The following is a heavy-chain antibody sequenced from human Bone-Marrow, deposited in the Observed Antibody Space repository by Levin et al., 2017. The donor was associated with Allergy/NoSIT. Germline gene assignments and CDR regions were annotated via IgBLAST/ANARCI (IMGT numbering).Heavy chain of an antibody. CDR1: GFTFSSYA. Sequence: GESLKISCAASGFTFSSYAMSWVRQAPGKGLEWVSAISGSGGSTYYADSVKGRFTISRDNSKNTLYLQMNSLRAEDTAVYYCAKEPPAKIAARRKNYYYGMDGWGQGTTVTVSS. CDR2: ISGSGGST. D-gene: IGHD6-6*01. J-gene: IGHJ6*02. V-gene: IGHV3-23*01. CDR3: AKEPPAKIAARRKNYYYGMDG.